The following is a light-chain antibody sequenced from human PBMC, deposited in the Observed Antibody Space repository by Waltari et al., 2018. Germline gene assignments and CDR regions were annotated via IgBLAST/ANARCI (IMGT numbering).Light chain of an antibody. Sequence: QSVLTQPPSASGTPEQRVTISCSGGTSNIAGNPVNWYRHLPGKAPAIVIYTHQPRRCWVPDRCSCFKSVTSASLAISGLQSEDEADDYCATWDDSLKAVVFGGGTKLAVL. CDR2: THQ. J-gene: IGLJ2*01. CDR1: TSNIAGNP. V-gene: IGLV1-44*01. CDR3: ATWDDSLKAVV.